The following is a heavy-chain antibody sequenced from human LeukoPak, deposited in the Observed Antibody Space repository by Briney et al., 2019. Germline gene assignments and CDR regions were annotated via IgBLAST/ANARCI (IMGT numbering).Heavy chain of an antibody. D-gene: IGHD5-18*01. J-gene: IGHJ4*02. CDR2: INHSGST. CDR3: ARGLSGIPFDY. CDR1: GGSFSGYY. Sequence: SETLSLTCAVYGGSFSGYYWSWIRQSPGKGLEWIGEINHSGSTNYNPSLKSRVTISVDTSKNQFSLKLSSVTAADTAVYYCARGLSGIPFDYWGQGTLVTVSS. V-gene: IGHV4-34*01.